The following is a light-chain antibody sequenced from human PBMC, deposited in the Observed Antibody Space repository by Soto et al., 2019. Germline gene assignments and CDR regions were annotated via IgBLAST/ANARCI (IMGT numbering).Light chain of an antibody. CDR1: QSVSSN. CDR3: QDFDSPQWT. V-gene: IGKV3-11*01. Sequence: EIVVTQSPATLSVSPGERVTLSCRASQSVSSNLAWYQQKPGQAPRLLIFDALNRAPGVPARFSGSGSGTDFTLTINRLEPEDFAVYYCQDFDSPQWTFGQGTKVEN. CDR2: DAL. J-gene: IGKJ1*01.